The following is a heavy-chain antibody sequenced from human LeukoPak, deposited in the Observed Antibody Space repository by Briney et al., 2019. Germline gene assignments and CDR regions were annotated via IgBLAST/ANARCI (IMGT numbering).Heavy chain of an antibody. CDR1: GFTFSSYE. CDR2: ISSSGSTI. Sequence: PGGSLRLSCAASGFTFSSYEMNWVRQAPGEGLEWVSYISSSGSTIYYADSLKGRFTIYRDNAKNSLYLQMNSLRAEDTAIYYCARVMMRAFDIWGQGTMVTVSS. D-gene: IGHD3-16*01. CDR3: ARVMMRAFDI. V-gene: IGHV3-48*03. J-gene: IGHJ3*02.